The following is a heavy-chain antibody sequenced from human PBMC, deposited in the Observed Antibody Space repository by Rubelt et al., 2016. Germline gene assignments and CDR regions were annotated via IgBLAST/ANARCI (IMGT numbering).Heavy chain of an antibody. Sequence: VRQAPGKGLEWVSTISGGGANTFYADSVKGRFTISRDNSKNTLYLQMNSLRAEDTAVYYCARVYSSGWPDYWGQGTLVTVSS. J-gene: IGHJ4*02. V-gene: IGHV3-23*01. D-gene: IGHD6-19*01. CDR2: ISGGGANT. CDR3: ARVYSSGWPDY.